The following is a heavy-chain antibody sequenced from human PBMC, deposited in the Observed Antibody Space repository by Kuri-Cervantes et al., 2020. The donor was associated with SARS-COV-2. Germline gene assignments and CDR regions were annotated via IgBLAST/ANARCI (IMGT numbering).Heavy chain of an antibody. CDR1: GGSISSSSYY. CDR3: ARDGTPKSWGSAFDI. Sequence: SETLSLTCTVSGGSISSSSYYWGWLRQPPGKGLEWTGSIYYSGSTYYNPALKSRVTISVDTSKNQFSLKLSSVTAADTAVYSCARDGTPKSWGSAFDIWGQGTMVTVSS. D-gene: IGHD7-27*01. CDR2: IYYSGST. J-gene: IGHJ3*02. V-gene: IGHV4-39*07.